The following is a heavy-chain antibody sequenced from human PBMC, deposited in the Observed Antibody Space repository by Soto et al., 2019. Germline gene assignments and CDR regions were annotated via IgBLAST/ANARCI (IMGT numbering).Heavy chain of an antibody. J-gene: IGHJ5*02. V-gene: IGHV1-18*01. CDR2: ISAYNGNT. CDR1: GYTFTSYD. CDR3: ARGGSGTWEGCFDP. Sequence: ASVKVSCKASGYTFTSYDINWVRQAPGQGLEWMGWISAYNGNTNYAQKLQGRVTMTTDTSTSTAYMELRSLRSDDTAVYYCARGGSGTWEGCFDPWGQGTLVTVSS. D-gene: IGHD3-10*01.